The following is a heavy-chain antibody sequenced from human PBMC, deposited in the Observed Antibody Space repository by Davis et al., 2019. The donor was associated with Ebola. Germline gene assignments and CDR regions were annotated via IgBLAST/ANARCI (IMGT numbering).Heavy chain of an antibody. V-gene: IGHV1-46*01. CDR3: ARDQYYDFWSGYSTYYYYGMDV. CDR1: GYTFTSYY. CDR2: INPSGGST. Sequence: ASVTVSCKASGYTFTSYYMHWVRQAPGQGLEWMGIINPSGGSTRYAQKFQGRVTMTRDTSTSTVYMELSSLRSEDTAVYYCARDQYYDFWSGYSTYYYYGMDVWGQGTTVTVSS. D-gene: IGHD3-3*01. J-gene: IGHJ6*02.